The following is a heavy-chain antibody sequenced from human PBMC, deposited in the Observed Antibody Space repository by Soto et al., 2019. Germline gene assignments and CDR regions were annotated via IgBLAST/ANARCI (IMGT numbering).Heavy chain of an antibody. CDR3: ARRTVILPGPFPSRAFDI. CDR1: GGSISSDDHY. Sequence: QLQLQESGPGVVNPSETLSLTCTVSGGSISSDDHYWGWIRQPPGKGLEWIGNINYSGTTYYNPSLKSRVTMSVDTSKKQFSLNLRSVTAADTAVYFCARRTVILPGPFPSRAFDIWGQGTMVPVSS. V-gene: IGHV4-39*01. D-gene: IGHD3-22*01. J-gene: IGHJ3*02. CDR2: INYSGTT.